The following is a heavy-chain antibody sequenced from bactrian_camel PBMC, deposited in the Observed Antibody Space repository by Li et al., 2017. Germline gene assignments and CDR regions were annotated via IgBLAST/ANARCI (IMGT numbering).Heavy chain of an antibody. Sequence: QVQLVESGGGSVQAGGSLRLSCVASESTSSWREKDWYRQTPGKERELVSTIRKDGSTTYADSVKGRFAISRDDAKNAWYLQMNSLTIDDTGVYYCAACGTAYQGQGTQVTVS. V-gene: IGHV3S55*01. J-gene: IGHJ4*01. CDR1: ESTSSWRE. CDR2: IRKDGST.